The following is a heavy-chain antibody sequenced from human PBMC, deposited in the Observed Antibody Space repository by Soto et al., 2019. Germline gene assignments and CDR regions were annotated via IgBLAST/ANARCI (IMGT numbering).Heavy chain of an antibody. CDR3: ARDTPALYHFDY. J-gene: IGHJ4*02. CDR1: GGSISSGGYY. Sequence: QVQLQESGPGLVKPSQTLSLTCTVSGGSISSGGYYWSWIRQHPGKGLEWIGYFYYSGSTYYNPSLKSRVTISVDTSKNQFSLKLSSVTAADTAVYYCARDTPALYHFDYWGQGTLVTVSS. CDR2: FYYSGST. V-gene: IGHV4-31*03.